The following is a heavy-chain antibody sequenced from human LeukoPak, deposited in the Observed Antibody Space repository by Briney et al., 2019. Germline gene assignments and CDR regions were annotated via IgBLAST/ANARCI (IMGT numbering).Heavy chain of an antibody. Sequence: GGSLRLSCAASGFSFSSYVMSWVRQAPGKGLEWVSVITCGGDKKYYPESVKGQFTISRDNSKSTLYLQINSLRAEDTAVYFCARGDRSTGWIYWGQGTLVTVSS. CDR1: GFSFSSYV. CDR3: ARGDRSTGWIY. J-gene: IGHJ4*02. CDR2: ITCGGDKK. V-gene: IGHV3-23*01. D-gene: IGHD2-8*02.